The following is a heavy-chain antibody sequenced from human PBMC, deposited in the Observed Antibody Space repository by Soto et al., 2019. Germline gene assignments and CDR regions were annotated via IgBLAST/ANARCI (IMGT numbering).Heavy chain of an antibody. CDR1: GSTFSIYA. CDR2: ISGSGGST. J-gene: IGHJ4*02. D-gene: IGHD1-1*01. V-gene: IGHV3-23*01. Sequence: EVQLLESGGGLVQPGGSLRLSCAASGSTFSIYAMNWVRQAPGKGLEWVSGISGSGGSTYYADSVTGRFTISSDNSKNTLYLQMNSLRADDTAVYYCAADWNGGTTLAYWGQGTLVTVSS. CDR3: AADWNGGTTLAY.